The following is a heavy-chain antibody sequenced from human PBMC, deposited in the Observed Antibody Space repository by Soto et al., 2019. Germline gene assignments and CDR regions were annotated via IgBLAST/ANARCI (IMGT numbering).Heavy chain of an antibody. CDR2: ISGSGGST. CDR1: GFTFSSYA. CDR3: ANTVTNRYHIYYYYGMDV. V-gene: IGHV3-23*01. D-gene: IGHD4-4*01. Sequence: PGGSLRLSCAASGFTFSSYAMSWVRQAPGKGLEWVSAISGSGGSTYYADSVKGRFTISRDNSKNTLYLQMNSLRAEDTAVYYCANTVTNRYHIYYYYGMDVWGQGTTVTVSS. J-gene: IGHJ6*02.